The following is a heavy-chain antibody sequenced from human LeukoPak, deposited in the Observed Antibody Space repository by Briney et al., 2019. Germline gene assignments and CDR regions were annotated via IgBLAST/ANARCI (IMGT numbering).Heavy chain of an antibody. V-gene: IGHV3-21*01. CDR1: GFTFSSYS. Sequence: GGSLRLSCAASGFTFSSYSMNWVRQAPGKGLEWVSSISSSSSYIYYADSVQGRFTISRDNAKNSLYLQMNSLRAEDTAVYYCARAARYDFWSGYYADYWGQGTMVTVSS. CDR2: ISSSSSYI. D-gene: IGHD3-3*01. CDR3: ARAARYDFWSGYYADY. J-gene: IGHJ3*01.